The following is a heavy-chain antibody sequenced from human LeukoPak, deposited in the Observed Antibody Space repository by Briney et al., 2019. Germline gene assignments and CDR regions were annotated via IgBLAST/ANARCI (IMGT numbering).Heavy chain of an antibody. CDR3: ARNPILGYCSSTSCYVFDY. V-gene: IGHV3-23*01. D-gene: IGHD2-2*01. CDR1: GFTFSSYA. J-gene: IGHJ4*02. CDR2: ISGSGGST. Sequence: TGGSLRLSCAASGFTFSSYAMSWVRQAPGKGLEWVSAISGSGGSTYYVDSVKGRFTISRDNSKNTLYLQMNSLRAEDTAVYYCARNPILGYCSSTSCYVFDYWGQGTLVTVSS.